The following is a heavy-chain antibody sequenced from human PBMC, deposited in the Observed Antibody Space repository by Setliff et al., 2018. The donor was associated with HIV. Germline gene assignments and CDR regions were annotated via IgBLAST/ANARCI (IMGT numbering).Heavy chain of an antibody. V-gene: IGHV3-30*01. Sequence: SLRLSCAASGFTFSSYAMHWVRQAPGKGLEWVAVISYDGSNKYYADSVKGRFTISRDNSKNTLYLQMNSLRAEDTAVYYCARSVIGYYYYGMDVWGQGTLVTVS. CDR3: ARSVIGYYYYGMDV. CDR1: GFTFSSYA. CDR2: ISYDGSNK. D-gene: IGHD3-10*01. J-gene: IGHJ6*02.